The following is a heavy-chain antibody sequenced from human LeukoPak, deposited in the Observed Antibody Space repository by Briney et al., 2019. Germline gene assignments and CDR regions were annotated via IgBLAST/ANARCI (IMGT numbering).Heavy chain of an antibody. Sequence: GGSLRLSCAASTTNFSDYGMAWVRQAPGKGLEGFSAISGSGGSTYYADSVKGRFTISRDNSKNTLYLQMNSLRAEDTAVSYCAKEGHSYGSWPDSWGQGTLVSVSS. CDR2: ISGSGGST. CDR3: AKEGHSYGSWPDS. J-gene: IGHJ4*02. D-gene: IGHD5-18*01. V-gene: IGHV3-23*01. CDR1: TTNFSDYG.